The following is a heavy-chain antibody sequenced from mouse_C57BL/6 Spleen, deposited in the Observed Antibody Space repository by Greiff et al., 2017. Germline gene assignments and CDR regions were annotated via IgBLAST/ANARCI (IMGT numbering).Heavy chain of an antibody. V-gene: IGHV1-50*01. CDR1: GYTFTSYW. CDR2: IDPSDSYT. J-gene: IGHJ1*03. Sequence: QVQLQQPGAELVKPGASVKLSCKASGYTFTSYWMQWVKQRPGQGLEWIGEIDPSDSYTNYHQKFKGKATLTVYTSSRTAYMQLSSLTSDDSAVYYCARRAIVTYWYFDVWGTGTTVTVSS. D-gene: IGHD2-5*01. CDR3: ARRAIVTYWYFDV.